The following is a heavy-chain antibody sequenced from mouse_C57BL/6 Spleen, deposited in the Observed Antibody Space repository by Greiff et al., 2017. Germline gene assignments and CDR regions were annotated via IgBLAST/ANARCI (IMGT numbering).Heavy chain of an antibody. V-gene: IGHV5-9*04. J-gene: IGHJ2*01. D-gene: IGHD2-4*01. CDR1: GFTFSSYT. CDR2: ISGGGGNT. Sequence: EVKLVESGGGLVKPGGSLKLSCAASGFTFSSYTMSWVRQTPEKRLEWVATISGGGGNTYYPDSVKGRFTISRDNAKNTLYLQMSSLRSEDTAVYYCARQGLRNFGYWGQGTTLTVSS. CDR3: ARQGLRNFGY.